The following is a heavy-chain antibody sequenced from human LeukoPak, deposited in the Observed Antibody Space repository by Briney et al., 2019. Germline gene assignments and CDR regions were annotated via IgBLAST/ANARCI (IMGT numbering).Heavy chain of an antibody. J-gene: IGHJ5*02. V-gene: IGHV4-59*08. D-gene: IGHD6-13*01. CDR1: GGSISSYY. CDR3: ASLAAADSFLFPFDP. Sequence: MTSETLSLTCTVSGGSISSYYWSWIRQPPGKGLEGIGYIYYSGSTNYNPSLKSRVTISVDTSKSQFSLKLSSVTAADTAVYYCASLAAADSFLFPFDPWGQGTLVTVSS. CDR2: IYYSGST.